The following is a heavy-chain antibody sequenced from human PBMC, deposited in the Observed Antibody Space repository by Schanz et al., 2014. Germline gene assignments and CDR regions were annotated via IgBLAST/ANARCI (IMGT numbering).Heavy chain of an antibody. CDR3: ARVTAGFDS. V-gene: IGHV1-2*02. J-gene: IGHJ5*01. CDR2: INPNSGAT. D-gene: IGHD1-20*01. CDR1: GYTFTVYY. Sequence: QVQLVQSGAEVKKPGASVKVSCKASGYTFTVYYMHWVRQAPGQGLEWLGWINPNSGATSSAQKFQGRVNMTRDMSSSTVYMQLSSLTSDDTAVYYSARVTAGFDSWGQGTLVTVSS.